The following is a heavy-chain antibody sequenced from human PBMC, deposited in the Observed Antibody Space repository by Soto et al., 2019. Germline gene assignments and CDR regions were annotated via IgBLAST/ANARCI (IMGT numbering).Heavy chain of an antibody. CDR3: ASSYGTSWYGDY. CDR2: VIPSFGTA. Sequence: QVQLVQSGAEVKKPGSSVKVSCKASGGTFNNYAVTWVRQAPGQGLEWMGGVIPSFGTANYAQKFQGRAKITPDESTSTVYMELSSLKSDDTAVYFCASSYGTSWYGDYWGQGTLVTVSS. CDR1: GGTFNNYA. J-gene: IGHJ4*02. D-gene: IGHD6-13*01. V-gene: IGHV1-69*01.